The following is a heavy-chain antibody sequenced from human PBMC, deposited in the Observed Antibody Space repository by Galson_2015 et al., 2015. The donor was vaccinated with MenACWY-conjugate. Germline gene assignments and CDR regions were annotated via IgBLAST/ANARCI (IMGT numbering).Heavy chain of an antibody. Sequence: AEVKKPGESLKISCTGSGYSFSTYWIAWVRQLPGKGLEWMGLISPGDSNTRYSPAFHGQVTISADKSISTAYLQLHSLQASDTAMYYCARHPPGGRGMDVWGQGTTVTVSS. CDR2: ISPGDSNT. D-gene: IGHD1-26*01. CDR1: GYSFSTYW. CDR3: ARHPPGGRGMDV. V-gene: IGHV5-51*01. J-gene: IGHJ6*02.